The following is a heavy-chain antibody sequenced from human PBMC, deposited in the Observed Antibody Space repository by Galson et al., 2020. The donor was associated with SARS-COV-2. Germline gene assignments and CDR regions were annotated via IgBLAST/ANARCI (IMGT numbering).Heavy chain of an antibody. CDR1: GFSLSTSGVG. D-gene: IGHD3-22*01. CDR2: IYWDDDK. CDR3: AHTGRSSGYYGYGYYFDY. V-gene: IGHV2-5*02. J-gene: IGHJ4*02. Sequence: GPTLVKPTQTLTLTCTFSGFSLSTSGVGVGWIRQRPGKALEWLALIYWDDDKRYSPSLKSRLTITKDTSKNQVVLTMTNMDPVDTATYYCAHTGRSSGYYGYGYYFDYWGQGTLVTVSS.